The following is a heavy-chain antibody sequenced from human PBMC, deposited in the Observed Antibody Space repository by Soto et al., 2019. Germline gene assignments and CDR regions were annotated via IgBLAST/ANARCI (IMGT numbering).Heavy chain of an antibody. CDR1: GYTFTGYY. Sequence: GASVKVSCKASGYTFTGYYMHWVRQAPGQGLEWMGWINPNSGGTNYAQKFQGRVTMTRDTSISTAYMELSRLRSDDTAVYYCARSYRRQRLYEGAAYLDYWGQGTLVTVSS. J-gene: IGHJ4*02. V-gene: IGHV1-2*02. CDR3: ARSYRRQRLYEGAAYLDY. CDR2: INPNSGGT. D-gene: IGHD3-16*02.